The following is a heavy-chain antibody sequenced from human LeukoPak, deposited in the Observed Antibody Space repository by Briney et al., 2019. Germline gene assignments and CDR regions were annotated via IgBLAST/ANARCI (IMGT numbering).Heavy chain of an antibody. Sequence: PGGSLRLSCVASGFSFGTYWMSWVRQAPGKGLEWVANIKQDGSEKCYVDSVKDRFIISRDNAKNLLYLQMDSLRVEDTAIYYCARDPRTVRIWGQGTLVTVSS. D-gene: IGHD1-1*01. V-gene: IGHV3-7*01. J-gene: IGHJ4*02. CDR1: GFSFGTYW. CDR2: IKQDGSEK. CDR3: ARDPRTVRI.